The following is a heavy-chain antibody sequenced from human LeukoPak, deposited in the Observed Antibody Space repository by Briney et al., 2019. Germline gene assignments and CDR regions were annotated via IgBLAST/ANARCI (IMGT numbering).Heavy chain of an antibody. V-gene: IGHV1-18*01. J-gene: IGHJ4*02. D-gene: IGHD1-26*01. CDR3: ARVSAVGATYYFDY. CDR2: ISAYNGNT. Sequence: GASVKVSCKASGYTFTSYGISWVRQAPGQGLEWMGWISAYNGNTNYAQKLQGRVTMNTDTSTSTAYMELRSLRSDDTAVYYCARVSAVGATYYFDYWGQGTLVTVSS. CDR1: GYTFTSYG.